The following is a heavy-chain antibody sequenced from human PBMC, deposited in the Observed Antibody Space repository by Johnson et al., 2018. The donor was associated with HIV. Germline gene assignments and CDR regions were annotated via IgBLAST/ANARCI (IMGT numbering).Heavy chain of an antibody. CDR2: INWNGGST. D-gene: IGHD1-1*01. J-gene: IGHJ3*02. V-gene: IGHV3-20*04. CDR3: ARREGTTGTFSAFDI. Sequence: EVQLVESGGGVVQPGGSLRLSCAASGFTFSSYGMHWVRQAPGKGLEWVSGINWNGGSTGYADSVKGRFTISRDNAKNSLYLQMNSLRAEDTALYYCARREGTTGTFSAFDIWGRGTMVTVSS. CDR1: GFTFSSYG.